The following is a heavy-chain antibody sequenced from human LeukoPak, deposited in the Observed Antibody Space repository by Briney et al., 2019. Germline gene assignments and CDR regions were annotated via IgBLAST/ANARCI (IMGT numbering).Heavy chain of an antibody. CDR2: INPSGGST. V-gene: IGHV1-46*01. J-gene: IGHJ4*02. CDR3: AREAFIEMTTIASAFDF. CDR1: GYTFTTYY. D-gene: IGHD5-24*01. Sequence: ASVKVSCKTSGYTFTTYYMHWVRQAPGQGLECMGVINPSGGSTRYPQKFQGRVTMTRDTSTSTVYMELSSLRSDDTAVYFCAREAFIEMTTIASAFDFWGQGTLVTVSS.